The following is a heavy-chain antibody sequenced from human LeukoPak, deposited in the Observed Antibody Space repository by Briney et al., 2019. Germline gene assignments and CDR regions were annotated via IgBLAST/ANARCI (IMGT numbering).Heavy chain of an antibody. CDR2: IKQDGSEK. CDR3: TKGGRSSSWYWAY. CDR1: GFTFTNYR. D-gene: IGHD6-13*01. Sequence: GGSLRLSCAASGFTFTNYRMTWVRQAPEKGLEWVATIKQDGSEKYYVDSVKGRFTISRDNAKNSLYLQMNSLRADDTAVYYCTKGGRSSSWYWAYWGQGTLVTVSS. V-gene: IGHV3-7*01. J-gene: IGHJ4*02.